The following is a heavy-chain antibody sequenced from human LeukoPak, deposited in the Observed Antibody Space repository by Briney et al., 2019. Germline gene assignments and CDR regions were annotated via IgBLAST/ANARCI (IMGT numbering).Heavy chain of an antibody. CDR2: IYYSGLT. Sequence: SETLSLTCTVSGASISSSSSSWGWVRQPPGKGPEWIGSIYYSGLTYDNPSLKSRVSISVDPSKNHFSLKVSSVTAADTAVYYCTSGTFDDYGDYDRGDYFDHWGQGTLVTVSS. V-gene: IGHV4-39*02. CDR1: GASISSSSSS. D-gene: IGHD4-17*01. J-gene: IGHJ4*02. CDR3: TSGTFDDYGDYDRGDYFDH.